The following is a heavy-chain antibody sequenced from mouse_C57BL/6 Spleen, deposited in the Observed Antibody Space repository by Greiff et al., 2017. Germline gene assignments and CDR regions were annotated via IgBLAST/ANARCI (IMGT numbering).Heavy chain of an antibody. CDR2: ISDGGSYT. V-gene: IGHV5-4*01. CDR1: GFTFSSYA. D-gene: IGHD1-1*01. J-gene: IGHJ3*01. CDR3: ARDHDGAWFAY. Sequence: EVMLVESGGGLVKPGGSLKLSCAASGFTFSSYAMSWVRQTPEKRLEWVATISDGGSYTYYPDNVKGRFTISRDNAKNNLYLQMSHLKSEDTAMYYCARDHDGAWFAYWGQGTLVTVSA.